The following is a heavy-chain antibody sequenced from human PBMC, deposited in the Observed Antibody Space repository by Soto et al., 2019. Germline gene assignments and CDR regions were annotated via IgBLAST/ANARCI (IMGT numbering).Heavy chain of an antibody. Sequence: SPAISLSCAASGDSVSSNSAAWHWIRQSPSRGLEWLGRTYYRSKWYNDYAVSVKRRITIHPDTSKNQFSLQLNSVTPEDTAGYYCARDKGRPAAIRGGGGWGARYYYYGMDVWGQGTTVTSP. J-gene: IGHJ6*02. CDR2: TYYRSKWYN. D-gene: IGHD2-2*02. V-gene: IGHV6-1*01. CDR1: GDSVSSNSAA. CDR3: ARDKGRPAAIRGGGGWGARYYYYGMDV.